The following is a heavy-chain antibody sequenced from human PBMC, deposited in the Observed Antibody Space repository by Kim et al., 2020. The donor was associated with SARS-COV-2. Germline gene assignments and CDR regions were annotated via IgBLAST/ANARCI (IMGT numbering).Heavy chain of an antibody. CDR2: IYYSGST. Sequence: SETLSLTCTVSGGSISSYYWSWIRQPPGKGLEWIGYIYYSGSTNYNPSLKSRVTISVDTSKNQFSLKLSSVTAADTAVYYCARQYSSSWYGVVGWFDPWGQGTLVTVSS. J-gene: IGHJ5*02. CDR3: ARQYSSSWYGVVGWFDP. V-gene: IGHV4-59*01. D-gene: IGHD6-13*01. CDR1: GGSISSYY.